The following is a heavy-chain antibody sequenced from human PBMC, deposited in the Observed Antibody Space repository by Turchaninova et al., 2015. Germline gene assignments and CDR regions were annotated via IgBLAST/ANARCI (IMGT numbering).Heavy chain of an antibody. J-gene: IGHJ6*03. CDR2: ITDDGDTT. CDR3: AKDRASWYGNYMDV. CDR1: GFTLCNYA. V-gene: IGHV3-23*01. D-gene: IGHD6-13*01. Sequence: EVQLLESGGGLVQHGGSLRLSFAASGFTLCNYAMSWVRQAPGKGLGWVSAITDDGDTTYYADSGKGRFTISRDNSKDTLYLQMNSLRAEDTAVYSCAKDRASWYGNYMDVWGKGTTVTVSS.